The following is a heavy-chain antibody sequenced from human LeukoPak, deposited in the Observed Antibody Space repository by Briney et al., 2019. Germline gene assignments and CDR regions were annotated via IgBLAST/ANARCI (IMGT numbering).Heavy chain of an antibody. V-gene: IGHV4-59*12. CDR1: GGSISSYY. CDR3: AREETTYSSSWYGGSNWFDP. J-gene: IGHJ5*02. Sequence: SETLSLTCTVSGGSISSYYWSWIRQPPGKGLEWIGYIYYSGSTNYNPSLKSRVTISVDTSKNQFSLKLSSVTAADTAVYYCAREETTYSSSWYGGSNWFDPWGQGTLVTVSS. CDR2: IYYSGST. D-gene: IGHD6-13*01.